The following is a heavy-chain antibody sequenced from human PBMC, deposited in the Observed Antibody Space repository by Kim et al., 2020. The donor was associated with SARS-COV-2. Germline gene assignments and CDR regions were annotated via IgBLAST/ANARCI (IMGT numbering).Heavy chain of an antibody. V-gene: IGHV3-15*01. Sequence: GGSLRLSCAASGFSISKDWMSWVRQAPGKGLEWVGRIKSKFDGGTTDYTAPVKGRFTIARDDSLNMLYLQMNSLKTEDTAVYYCTTDRFVWGQGTTVTAS. CDR1: GFSISKDW. J-gene: IGHJ6*02. CDR2: IKSKFDGGTT. CDR3: TTDRFV.